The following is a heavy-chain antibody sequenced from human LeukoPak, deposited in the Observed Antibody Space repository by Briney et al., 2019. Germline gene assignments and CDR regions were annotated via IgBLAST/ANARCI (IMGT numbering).Heavy chain of an antibody. J-gene: IGHJ4*02. V-gene: IGHV1-2*02. Sequence: GASVKVSCKASGYTFTDFYIHWVRQAPEQGLEWMGWINPDTGTTSLAQKFQGRVTLTRDTAISTVSIEVTRLTSDDTAIYYCARGSGSNSPRYLKGDFWGQGTLLTVSS. CDR1: GYTFTDFY. CDR2: INPDTGTT. D-gene: IGHD3-10*01. CDR3: ARGSGSNSPRYLKGDF.